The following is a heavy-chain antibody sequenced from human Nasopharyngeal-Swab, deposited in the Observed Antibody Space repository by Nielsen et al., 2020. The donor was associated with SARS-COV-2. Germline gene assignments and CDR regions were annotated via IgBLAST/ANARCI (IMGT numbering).Heavy chain of an antibody. V-gene: IGHV4-39*07. CDR2: IYYSGST. Sequence: IRQRPGKGLEWVGSIYYSGSTYYNPSLKSRVTISVDTSKNQFSLKLSSVTAADTAVYYCARERGRGGIWNYYYYYMDVWGKGTTVTVSS. J-gene: IGHJ6*03. CDR3: ARERGRGGIWNYYYYYMDV. D-gene: IGHD3-10*01.